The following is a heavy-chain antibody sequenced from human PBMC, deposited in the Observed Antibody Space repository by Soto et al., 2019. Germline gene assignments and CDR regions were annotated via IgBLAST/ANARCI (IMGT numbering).Heavy chain of an antibody. V-gene: IGHV4-34*01. Sequence: SETLSLTCAVYGGSFSGYYWSWVRQPPGKGLEWIGEINHSGSTNYDPSLKSRVTISVDTSKNQFSLKLSSVTAADTAVYYCARGGGSGRRYYYYYYMDVWGKGTTVTVS. J-gene: IGHJ6*03. CDR1: GGSFSGYY. CDR2: INHSGST. CDR3: ARGGGSGRRYYYYYYMDV. D-gene: IGHD3-10*01.